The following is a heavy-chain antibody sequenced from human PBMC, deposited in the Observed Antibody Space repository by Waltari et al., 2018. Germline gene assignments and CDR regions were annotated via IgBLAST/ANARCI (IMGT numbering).Heavy chain of an antibody. Sequence: QVQLVQSGAEVKKPGASVTVSCKASGYTFTGYYMHWVRQAPGQGLEWSGWINPNRGGTNYAQKFQGWVTMTRDTSISTAYMELSRLRSDDTAVYYCARDLRGTGGAFDIWGQGTMVTVSS. D-gene: IGHD3-16*01. J-gene: IGHJ3*02. V-gene: IGHV1-2*04. CDR2: INPNRGGT. CDR1: GYTFTGYY. CDR3: ARDLRGTGGAFDI.